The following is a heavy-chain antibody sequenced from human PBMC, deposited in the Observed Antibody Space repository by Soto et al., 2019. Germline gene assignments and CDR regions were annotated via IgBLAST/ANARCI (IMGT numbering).Heavy chain of an antibody. V-gene: IGHV1-8*01. CDR3: VRRGFSSSWGYWYFDL. Sequence: QVQLVQSGAEVKKPGASVKVSCKASGYTFTSYDINWGRQATGQGLEWMGWMNPNSGNTGYAQKFQGRVTMPSNTSIRTAYMELSSLRAEDTAVYYCVRRGFSSSWGYWYFDLWGRGTLVTVSS. CDR2: MNPNSGNT. CDR1: GYTFTSYD. D-gene: IGHD6-13*01. J-gene: IGHJ2*01.